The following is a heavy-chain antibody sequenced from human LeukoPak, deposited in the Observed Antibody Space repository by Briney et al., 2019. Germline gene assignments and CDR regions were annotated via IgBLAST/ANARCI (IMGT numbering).Heavy chain of an antibody. V-gene: IGHV1-69*04. Sequence: SVKVSCKASGGTFSSYAISWVRQAPGQGLEWMGRIIPILGIANYAQKFQGRATITADKSTSTAYMELSSLRSEDTAVYYCARVRGYYGSGSYYNEGHLNYWGQGTLVTVSS. CDR1: GGTFSSYA. J-gene: IGHJ4*02. D-gene: IGHD3-10*01. CDR2: IIPILGIA. CDR3: ARVRGYYGSGSYYNEGHLNY.